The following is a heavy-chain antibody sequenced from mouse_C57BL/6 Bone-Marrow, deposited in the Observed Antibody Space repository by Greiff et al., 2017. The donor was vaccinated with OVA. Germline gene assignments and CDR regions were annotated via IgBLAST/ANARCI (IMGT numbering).Heavy chain of an antibody. J-gene: IGHJ3*01. CDR2: ISSGSSTI. D-gene: IGHD1-1*01. V-gene: IGHV5-17*01. CDR1: GFTFSDYG. CDR3: ARGGSSYRFAY. Sequence: EVKLMESGGGLVKPGGSLKLSCAASGFTFSDYGMHWVRQAPEKGLEWVAYISSGSSTIYYADTVKGRFTISRDNAKNTLFLQMTSLRSEDTAMYYCARGGSSYRFAYWGQGTLVTVSA.